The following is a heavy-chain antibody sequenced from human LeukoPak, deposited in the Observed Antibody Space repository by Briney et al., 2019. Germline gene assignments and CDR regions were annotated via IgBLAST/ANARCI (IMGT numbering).Heavy chain of an antibody. J-gene: IGHJ6*02. CDR3: ARDQGAVAGGYYYYGMDV. CDR2: IIPIFGIA. CDR1: GGTFSSYA. V-gene: IGHV1-69*04. Sequence: SVKVSCKASGGTFSSYAISWVRQAPGQGLEWMGRIIPIFGIANYAQKSQGRVTITADKSTSTAYMELSSLRSEDTAVYYCARDQGAVAGGYYYYGMDVWGQGTTVTVSS. D-gene: IGHD6-19*01.